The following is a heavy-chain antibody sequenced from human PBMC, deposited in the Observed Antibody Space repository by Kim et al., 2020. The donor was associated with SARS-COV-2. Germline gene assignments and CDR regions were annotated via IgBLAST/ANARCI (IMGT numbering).Heavy chain of an antibody. CDR3: GGEPGGTGRIDF. CDR2: INPSSDGT. J-gene: IGHJ4*02. Sequence: ASVKVSCKASGYTFTAYYIHWVRPAPGQGLEWMGWINPSSDGTYYAQSFQGRLTSTRDTSITTDYMELSALTFDDTAVYYCGGEPGGTGRIDFWGQGTLV. V-gene: IGHV1-2*02. CDR1: GYTFTAYY. D-gene: IGHD3-16*01.